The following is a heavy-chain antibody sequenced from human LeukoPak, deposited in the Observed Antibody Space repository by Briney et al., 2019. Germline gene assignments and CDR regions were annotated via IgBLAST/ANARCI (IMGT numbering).Heavy chain of an antibody. V-gene: IGHV4-39*07. CDR2: IYYSGST. D-gene: IGHD3-16*01. Sequence: TSDTLSLTCTFSVGSISISSYYWGWIRQPPGKGLEWIGSIYYSGSTYYNPSLKSRVTISVDTSKNQFSLKLSSVTAADTAVYYCARETSQKGAHYMDVWGKGTTVTISS. J-gene: IGHJ6*03. CDR1: VGSISISSYY. CDR3: ARETSQKGAHYMDV.